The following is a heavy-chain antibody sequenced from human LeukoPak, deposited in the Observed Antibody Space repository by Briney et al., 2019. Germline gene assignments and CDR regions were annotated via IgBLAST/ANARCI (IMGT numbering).Heavy chain of an antibody. Sequence: SETLSLTCTVSGGSISSSSYYWGWIRQPPGKGLEWIGSIYYSGSTYYNPSLKSRVTISVDTSKNQFSLKLSSVTAADTAVYYCAKDTWLDYWGQGTLVTVSS. J-gene: IGHJ4*02. CDR2: IYYSGST. V-gene: IGHV4-39*02. CDR3: AKDTWLDY. D-gene: IGHD5-12*01. CDR1: GGSISSSSYY.